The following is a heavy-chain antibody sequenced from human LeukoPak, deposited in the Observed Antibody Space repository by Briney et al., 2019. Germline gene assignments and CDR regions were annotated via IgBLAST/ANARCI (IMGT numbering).Heavy chain of an antibody. J-gene: IGHJ4*02. V-gene: IGHV3-30-3*01. CDR1: GFTFSSYA. Sequence: GRSLRLSCAASGFTFSSYAMHWVRQAPGKGLEWVAVISYDGSNKYYADSVKGRFTISRDNSKNTLYLQMNGLRAEDTAVYYCARNLWFGELSGFDPTDYWGQGTLVTVSS. CDR2: ISYDGSNK. D-gene: IGHD3-10*01. CDR3: ARNLWFGELSGFDPTDY.